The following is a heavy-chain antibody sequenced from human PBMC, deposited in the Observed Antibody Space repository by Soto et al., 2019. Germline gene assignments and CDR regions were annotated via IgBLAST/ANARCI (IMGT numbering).Heavy chain of an antibody. V-gene: IGHV1-46*03. J-gene: IGHJ4*02. CDR2: INPSGGST. Sequence: QVQLVQSGAEVMKPGASVKVPCMSFGYTFTTYHMYWVRQAPGQGLEWMGKINPSGGSTRYAHRFQGRVTMTRDTSTSTVYMELSGLTSEDTAVYYCTRAFPGPTGTTTFDKWGQGTLVTVSS. D-gene: IGHD1-1*01. CDR3: TRAFPGPTGTTTFDK. CDR1: GYTFTTYH.